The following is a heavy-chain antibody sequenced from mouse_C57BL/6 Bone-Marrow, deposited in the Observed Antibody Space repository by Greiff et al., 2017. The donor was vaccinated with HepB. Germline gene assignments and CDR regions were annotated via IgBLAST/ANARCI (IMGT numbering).Heavy chain of an antibody. D-gene: IGHD1-1*01. J-gene: IGHJ4*01. CDR3: ARIDGSSQDYYAMDY. CDR1: GYTFTSYG. V-gene: IGHV1-81*01. CDR2: IYPRSGNT. Sequence: QVQLKQSGAELARPGASVKLSCKASGYTFTSYGISWVKQRTGQGLEWIGEIYPRSGNTYYNEKFKGKATLTADKSSSTAYMELRSLTSEDSAVYYRARIDGSSQDYYAMDYWGQGTSVTFSS.